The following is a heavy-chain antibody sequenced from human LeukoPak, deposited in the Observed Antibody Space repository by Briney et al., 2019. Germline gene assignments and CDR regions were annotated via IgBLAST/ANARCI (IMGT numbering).Heavy chain of an antibody. CDR3: ARAGANPDY. D-gene: IGHD4/OR15-4a*01. CDR1: GFTFSSYA. CDR2: IKSDGSSA. Sequence: GGSLRLSCAASGFTFSSYAMHWVRQAPGKGLVWVSRIKSDGSSAGYADSVKGRFTISRDNAKNTLYLQMNSLRADDTAVYYCARAGANPDYWGQGTLVTVSS. J-gene: IGHJ4*02. V-gene: IGHV3-74*01.